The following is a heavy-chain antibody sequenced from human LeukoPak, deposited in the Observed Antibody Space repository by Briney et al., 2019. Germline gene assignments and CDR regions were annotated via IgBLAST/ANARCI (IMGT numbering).Heavy chain of an antibody. CDR3: AKDLEGGDLTLDY. CDR1: GFTFSSYA. D-gene: IGHD2-21*01. Sequence: GGSLRLSCAASGFTFSSYAMSWVRQAPGKGLEWVSAISGSGGSTYYADSVKGRFAISRDNSKNTLYLQMNSLRAEDTAVYYCAKDLEGGDLTLDYWGQGTLVTVSS. V-gene: IGHV3-23*01. J-gene: IGHJ4*02. CDR2: ISGSGGST.